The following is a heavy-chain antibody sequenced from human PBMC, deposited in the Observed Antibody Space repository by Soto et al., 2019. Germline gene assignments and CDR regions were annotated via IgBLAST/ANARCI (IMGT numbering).Heavy chain of an antibody. J-gene: IGHJ6*03. CDR2: IYYSGST. CDR1: GGSISSYY. D-gene: IGHD5-12*01. CDR3: ARAPVRGYAYYYYMDV. V-gene: IGHV4-59*01. Sequence: KQSQTLSLTCTVSGGSISSYYWSWIRQPPGKGLEWIGYIYYSGSTNYNPSLKSRVTISVDTSKNQFSLKLSSVTAADTAVYYCARAPVRGYAYYYYMDVWGKGTTVTVSS.